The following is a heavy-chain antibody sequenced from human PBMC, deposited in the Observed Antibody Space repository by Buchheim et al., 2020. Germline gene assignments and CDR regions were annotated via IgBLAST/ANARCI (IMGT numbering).Heavy chain of an antibody. CDR2: ISDSGGST. Sequence: EVQLLESGGGLVQPGGSLRLSCAASGFTFSSYAMSWVRQAPGKGLEWVSDISDSGGSTYYADSVKGRFTISKDNSKNTLYLQIHILSAEDAAVYYCAKAQVVYSSESGSRSAFDYWGQGTL. D-gene: IGHD6-25*01. J-gene: IGHJ4*02. V-gene: IGHV3-23*01. CDR3: AKAQVVYSSESGSRSAFDY. CDR1: GFTFSSYA.